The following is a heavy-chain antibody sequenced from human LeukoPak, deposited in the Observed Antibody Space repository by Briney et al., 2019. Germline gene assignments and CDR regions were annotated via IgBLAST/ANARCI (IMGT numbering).Heavy chain of an antibody. Sequence: GGSLRLSCAASGFTFSSYWMSWVRQAPGKGLEWVANIKQDGSEKYYVDSVKGRFTISRDNAKNSLYLQMNSLRAEDTALCYCTGNYYGPGSYADFDYWGQGTLVTVSS. CDR3: TGNYYGPGSYADFDY. J-gene: IGHJ4*02. V-gene: IGHV3-7*03. D-gene: IGHD3-10*01. CDR2: IKQDGSEK. CDR1: GFTFSSYW.